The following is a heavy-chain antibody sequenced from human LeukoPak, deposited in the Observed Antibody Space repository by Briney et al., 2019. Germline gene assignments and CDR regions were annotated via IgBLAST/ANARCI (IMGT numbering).Heavy chain of an antibody. D-gene: IGHD6-19*01. CDR1: GYAISSGYY. V-gene: IGHV4-38-2*02. J-gene: IGHJ4*02. CDR2: IYHSGST. Sequence: SETLSLTCAVSGYAISSGYYWGWIRQPPGKGREWIGSIYHSGSTYSNPSLKSRVTISVDTSKTQSSLKLSPVTAADTAVYYCARDAAGTLSFDYWGQGTLVTVSS. CDR3: ARDAAGTLSFDY.